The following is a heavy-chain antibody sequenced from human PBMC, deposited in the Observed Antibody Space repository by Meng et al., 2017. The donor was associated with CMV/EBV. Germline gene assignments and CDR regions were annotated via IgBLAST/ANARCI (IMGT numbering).Heavy chain of an antibody. CDR2: ISSSGSTI. V-gene: IGHV3-11*01. CDR3: ARHLAAIFGVDAFDI. Sequence: SLKISCAASGFTFSDYYMSWIRQAPGKGLEWVSYISSSGSTIYYADSVKGRFTISRDNAKNSLYLQMNSLRAEDTAVYYCARHLAAIFGVDAFDIWGQGTMVTVSS. D-gene: IGHD3-3*01. CDR1: GFTFSDYY. J-gene: IGHJ3*02.